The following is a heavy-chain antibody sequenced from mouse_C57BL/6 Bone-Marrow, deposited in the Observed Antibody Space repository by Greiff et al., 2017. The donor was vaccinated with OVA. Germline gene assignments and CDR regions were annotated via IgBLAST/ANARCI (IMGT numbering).Heavy chain of an antibody. Sequence: EVQLQQSGAELVKPGASVKLSCTASGFNIKDYYMHWVKQSTEQGLEWIGRIDPEDGETKSAPKFQGKATITADTSSNTAYLQLRSLTSEDTAVYYCAFRWYVYFDYWGQGTTLTVSS. CDR2: IDPEDGET. D-gene: IGHD2-14*01. CDR1: GFNIKDYY. J-gene: IGHJ2*01. V-gene: IGHV14-2*01. CDR3: AFRWYVYFDY.